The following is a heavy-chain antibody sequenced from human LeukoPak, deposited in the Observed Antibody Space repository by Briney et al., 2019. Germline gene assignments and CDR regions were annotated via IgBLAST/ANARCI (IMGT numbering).Heavy chain of an antibody. D-gene: IGHD3-22*01. CDR1: GHSINSAYY. J-gene: IGHJ3*02. V-gene: IGHV4-38-2*02. CDR2: LYHSGST. Sequence: SETLSLTCTVSGHSINSAYYWGWIRQPPGKGLERIGCLYHSGSTYSSPSLKSRVTISLDTSKNQFSLRLTSVTAADTAMYYCVTTYSFDSSGYLNAFDIWGQGTMVTVSS. CDR3: VTTYSFDSSGYLNAFDI.